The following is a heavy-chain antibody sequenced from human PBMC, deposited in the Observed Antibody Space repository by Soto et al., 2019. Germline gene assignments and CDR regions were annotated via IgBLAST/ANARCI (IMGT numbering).Heavy chain of an antibody. D-gene: IGHD5-18*01. J-gene: IGHJ4*02. V-gene: IGHV4-39*01. CDR1: GDSIGSSTNY. Sequence: SETLSLTCSVSGDSIGSSTNYWGWIRQPPGKGLEWIGTIYHSGNTYYNPTLKSRVAISVDMSKNQFSLRLNSVTAADTAVYYCARHEWLQLWLVTEYWGQGALVTV. CDR3: ARHEWLQLWLVTEY. CDR2: IYHSGNT.